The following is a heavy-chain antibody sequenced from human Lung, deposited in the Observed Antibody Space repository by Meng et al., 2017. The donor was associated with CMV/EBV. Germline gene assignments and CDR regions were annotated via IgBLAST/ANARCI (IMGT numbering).Heavy chain of an antibody. Sequence: SVKVSCKASGGTFSSYTISWVRQAPGQGLEWMGRIIPILGIANYAQKFQGRVTITADKSTSTAYMELSSLRSEDTAVYYCATDWAAVVKGTSDAFDIWGQGTXVTVSS. V-gene: IGHV1-69*04. CDR2: IIPILGIA. CDR1: GGTFSSYT. J-gene: IGHJ3*02. CDR3: ATDWAAVVKGTSDAFDI. D-gene: IGHD6-25*01.